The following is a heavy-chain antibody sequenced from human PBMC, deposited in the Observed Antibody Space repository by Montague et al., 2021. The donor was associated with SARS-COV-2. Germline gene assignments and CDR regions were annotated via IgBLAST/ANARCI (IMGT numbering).Heavy chain of an antibody. V-gene: IGHV4-4*09. D-gene: IGHD3-22*01. CDR2: ISSNGKT. J-gene: IGHJ2*01. CDR1: GGSINDHY. CDR3: ARRGYYDSAGYHWHLDL. Sequence: SETLSLTCTVSGGSINDHYRSWIRQSPGKGLEWIGYISSNGKTNYNPSLKSRVTLSADASRNEFSLKLDSVTVADTAVYFCARRGYYDSAGYHWHLDLWGRGMLVTVSS.